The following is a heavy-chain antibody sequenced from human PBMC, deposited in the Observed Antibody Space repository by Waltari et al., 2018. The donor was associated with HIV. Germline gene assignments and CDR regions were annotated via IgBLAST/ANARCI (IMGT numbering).Heavy chain of an antibody. V-gene: IGHV1-2*02. CDR1: GYTFTAYY. CDR2: MKPNSGGT. Sequence: QVQLVQSGAEVKKPGASVKVSCKASGYTFTAYYIHWVRQAHGQGLEWMGWMKPNSGGTNYPQKFKGRVTMTRDTSIKTAYLQLSGLTSDDTALYWCSRGGTILTGYYPSGVSWGQGTPVTVSS. D-gene: IGHD3-9*01. J-gene: IGHJ5*02. CDR3: SRGGTILTGYYPSGVS.